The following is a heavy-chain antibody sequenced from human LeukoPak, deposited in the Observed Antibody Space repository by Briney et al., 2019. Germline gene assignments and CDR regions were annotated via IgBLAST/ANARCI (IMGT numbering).Heavy chain of an antibody. V-gene: IGHV4-34*01. J-gene: IGHJ4*02. Sequence: SGGSLRLSCAASGFTFSSYAMSWIRQPPGKGLEWIGEINHSGSTNYNPSLKSRVTISVDTSKNQFSLKLSSVTAADTAVYYCARGSGWYRGDYWGQGTLVTVSS. D-gene: IGHD6-19*01. CDR2: INHSGST. CDR1: GFTFSSYA. CDR3: ARGSGWYRGDY.